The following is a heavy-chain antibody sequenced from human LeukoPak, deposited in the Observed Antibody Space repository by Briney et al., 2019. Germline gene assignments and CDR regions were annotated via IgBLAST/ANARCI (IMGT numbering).Heavy chain of an antibody. CDR1: GFPVSSNC. Sequence: PGGSLRLSCAASGFPVSSNCMSWFRQPQGKGLEWGSVIYSNGTTYYAESVKGRFTLSRDNSKNTLYLQMNSLRAEDTAVYYCARVLGGVIAALDYWGQGTLVTVSS. J-gene: IGHJ4*02. D-gene: IGHD3-16*02. CDR3: ARVLGGVIAALDY. V-gene: IGHV3-53*01. CDR2: IYSNGTT.